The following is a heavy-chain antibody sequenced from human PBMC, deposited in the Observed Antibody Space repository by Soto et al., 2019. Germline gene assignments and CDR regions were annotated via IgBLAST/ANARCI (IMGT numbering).Heavy chain of an antibody. Sequence: EEQLVESGGGLVQPGRSLRLSCEVSGLTFDDYGMHWVRQGPGKGLEWVSGISWNGGDIAYADSVKGRFSISRDNGKNSLYLQMNSLRPEDSALYYCAGVEFLSGMSVWGQGTTVTVSS. V-gene: IGHV3-9*01. CDR1: GLTFDDYG. CDR2: ISWNGGDI. J-gene: IGHJ6*02. CDR3: AGVEFLSGMSV. D-gene: IGHD3-10*01.